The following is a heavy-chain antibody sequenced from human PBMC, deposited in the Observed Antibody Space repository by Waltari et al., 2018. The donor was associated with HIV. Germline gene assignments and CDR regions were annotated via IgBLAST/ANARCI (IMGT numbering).Heavy chain of an antibody. CDR2: IRYDGSNK. J-gene: IGHJ4*02. D-gene: IGHD2-2*01. CDR1: GFTFSSYG. Sequence: QVQLVESGGDVVQPGGSLRLSCAASGFTFSSYGMHWVRQAPGKGLGWVAFIRYDGSNKYYADSVKGRFTISRDNSKNTLYLQMNSLRAEDTAVYYCAKDLRDIVVVPAAPGFDYWGQGTLVTVSS. V-gene: IGHV3-30*02. CDR3: AKDLRDIVVVPAAPGFDY.